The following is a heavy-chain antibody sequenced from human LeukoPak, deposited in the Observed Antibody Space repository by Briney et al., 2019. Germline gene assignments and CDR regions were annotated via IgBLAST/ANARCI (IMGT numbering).Heavy chain of an antibody. J-gene: IGHJ4*02. Sequence: GGSLRLSCAASGFTFSSYVMSWVRQAPGKGLEWVAFIRYDGSNKYCADSVKGRFTISRDNSKNTLYLQMNSLRAEDTAVYYCAKDHGAGPDYWGQGTLVTVSS. CDR3: AKDHGAGPDY. CDR1: GFTFSSYV. D-gene: IGHD6-19*01. V-gene: IGHV3-30*02. CDR2: IRYDGSNK.